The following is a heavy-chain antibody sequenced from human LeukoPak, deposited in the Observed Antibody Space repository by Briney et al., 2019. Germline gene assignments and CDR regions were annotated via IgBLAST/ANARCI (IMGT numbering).Heavy chain of an antibody. CDR1: GYRFTSYW. D-gene: IGHD6-13*01. Sequence: GESLKISCKGSGYRFTSYWIGWVRQMPGKGLEWMGIIYPGDSDTRYSPSFQGQVTISADKSISTAYLQWSSLKASDTAMYYCARASVAAGTGGWFDPWGQGTLVTVSS. J-gene: IGHJ5*02. CDR2: IYPGDSDT. CDR3: ARASVAAGTGGWFDP. V-gene: IGHV5-51*01.